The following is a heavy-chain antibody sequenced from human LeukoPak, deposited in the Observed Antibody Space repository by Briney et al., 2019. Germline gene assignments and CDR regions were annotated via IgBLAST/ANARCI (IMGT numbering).Heavy chain of an antibody. V-gene: IGHV3-21*03. CDR3: ARETGSADAFDF. J-gene: IGHJ3*01. CDR2: ITGTGSQLDDV. CDR1: GFKFSVYT. Sequence: GGSLRLACAASGFKFSVYTMNWVRQAPGSGLQWVSRITGTGSQLDDVEYADSVRGRFTISRDNGKDSLFLEMRGLRVEDTGIYFCARETGSADAFDFWGRGTLVTVSS.